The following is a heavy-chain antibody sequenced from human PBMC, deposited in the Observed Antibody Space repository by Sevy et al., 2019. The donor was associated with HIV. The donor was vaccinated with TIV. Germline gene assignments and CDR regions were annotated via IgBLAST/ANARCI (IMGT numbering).Heavy chain of an antibody. J-gene: IGHJ2*01. Sequence: GGSLRLSCAASGFTFNNYAMSWVRQAPGKGLEGKGLEWVSTISGGGGGSYYADSVSGRFTIPRDNFKNTLYLQVNSLRVEDTAVYYCAKHYIHDIADGWYFDLWGRGTLVTVSS. V-gene: IGHV3-23*01. D-gene: IGHD6-13*01. CDR3: AKHYIHDIADGWYFDL. CDR2: ISGGGGGS. CDR1: GFTFNNYA.